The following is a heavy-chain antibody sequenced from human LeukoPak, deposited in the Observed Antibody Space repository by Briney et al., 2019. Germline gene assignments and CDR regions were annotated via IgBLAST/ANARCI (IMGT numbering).Heavy chain of an antibody. CDR3: ARGGNSGSHPDDAFGI. Sequence: GGSLRLSCAASGFTFSDYYMSWLRQAPGKGLEWVSYISSSGSTIYYADSVKGRFTISRDNAKNSLYLQMNSLRAEDTAVYYCARGGNSGSHPDDAFGIWGQGTMVTVSS. CDR2: ISSSGSTI. CDR1: GFTFSDYY. D-gene: IGHD1-26*01. J-gene: IGHJ3*02. V-gene: IGHV3-11*01.